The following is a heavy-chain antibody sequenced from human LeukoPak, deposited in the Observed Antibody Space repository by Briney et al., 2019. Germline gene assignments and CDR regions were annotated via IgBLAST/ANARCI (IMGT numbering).Heavy chain of an antibody. V-gene: IGHV3-9*01. CDR3: AKGTVTTSGSPFDY. CDR1: GFTFDDYA. Sequence: GGSLRLSCAASGFTFDDYAMHWVRQAPGKGLEGVSGISWNSGSIGYADSVKGRFTISRDNAKNSLYLQMNSLRAEDTALYYCAKGTVTTSGSPFDYWGQGTLVTVSS. D-gene: IGHD4-17*01. CDR2: ISWNSGSI. J-gene: IGHJ4*02.